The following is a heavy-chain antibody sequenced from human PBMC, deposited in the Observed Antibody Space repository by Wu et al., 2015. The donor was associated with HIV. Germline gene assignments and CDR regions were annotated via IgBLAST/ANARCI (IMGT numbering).Heavy chain of an antibody. Sequence: VDLLQSGAEVKKSGSSVRVSCKASGATFSNYALSWVRQAPGQGLEWMGRLIPMYGAADYAQKFQGRVTITADVSTNTAYMVVNSLTSDDTAVYYCAGGGGRTAMDPFDFWGQGTLVTVSS. CDR1: GATFSNYA. J-gene: IGHJ4*02. D-gene: IGHD5-18*01. CDR3: AGGGGRTAMDPFDF. V-gene: IGHV1-69*13. CDR2: LIPMYGAA.